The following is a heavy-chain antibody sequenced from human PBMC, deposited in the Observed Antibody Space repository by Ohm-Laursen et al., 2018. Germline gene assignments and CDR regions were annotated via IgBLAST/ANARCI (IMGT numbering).Heavy chain of an antibody. D-gene: IGHD6-13*01. CDR3: ARGGYSYWGDY. CDR2: ISSNGGST. Sequence: GSLRLSCTASGFTFTNYAMHWVHQAPGKGLEYVSAISSNGGSTYYANSVKGRFTISRDNSKNTLYLQMGSLRAEDMAVYYCARGGYSYWGDYWGQGTLVTVSS. J-gene: IGHJ4*02. V-gene: IGHV3-64*01. CDR1: GFTFTNYA.